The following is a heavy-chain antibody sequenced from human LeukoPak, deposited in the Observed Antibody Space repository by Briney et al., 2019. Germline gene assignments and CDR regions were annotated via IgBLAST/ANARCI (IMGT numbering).Heavy chain of an antibody. Sequence: GGSLRLSCAASGFTFSSYAMHWVRQAPGKGLEWVAVISYGGSNKYYADSVKGRFTISRDNSKNTLYLQMNSLRAEDTAVYYCAKGFRLGELSSPFDYWGQGTLVTVSS. CDR3: AKGFRLGELSSPFDY. J-gene: IGHJ4*02. V-gene: IGHV3-30-3*01. CDR1: GFTFSSYA. D-gene: IGHD3-16*02. CDR2: ISYGGSNK.